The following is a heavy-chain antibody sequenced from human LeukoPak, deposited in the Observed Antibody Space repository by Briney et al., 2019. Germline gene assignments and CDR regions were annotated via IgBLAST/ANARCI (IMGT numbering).Heavy chain of an antibody. CDR2: IYYSGST. CDR3: ARHWADFWSGYYTPLFDY. Sequence: SETLSLTCSVSGDSISRSDSYWDWIRQPPGKGLEWIGSIYYSGSTYYNPSLKSRVTISVDTSKNQFSLKLSSVTAADTAVYYCARHWADFWSGYYTPLFDYWGQGTLVTVSS. J-gene: IGHJ4*02. D-gene: IGHD3-3*01. CDR1: GDSISRSDSY. V-gene: IGHV4-39*01.